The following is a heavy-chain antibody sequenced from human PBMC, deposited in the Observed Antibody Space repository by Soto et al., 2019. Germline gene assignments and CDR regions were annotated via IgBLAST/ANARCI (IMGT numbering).Heavy chain of an antibody. CDR2: ISYDGSNK. CDR3: AKDWSYYGSGSYYHYYYYGMDV. J-gene: IGHJ6*02. D-gene: IGHD3-10*01. Sequence: PGGSLRLSCAASGFTFSSYVMHWVRQAPGKGLEWVAVISYDGSNKYYADSVKGRFTISRDNSKNTLYLQMNSLRAEDTAVYYCAKDWSYYGSGSYYHYYYYGMDVWGQGTTVTVSS. CDR1: GFTFSSYV. V-gene: IGHV3-30*18.